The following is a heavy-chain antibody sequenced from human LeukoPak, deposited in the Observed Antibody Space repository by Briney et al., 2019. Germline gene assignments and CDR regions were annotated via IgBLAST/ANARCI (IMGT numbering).Heavy chain of an antibody. CDR1: GFIFNNYA. CDR2: ISWNSGSI. D-gene: IGHD6-19*01. Sequence: GGSLRLSCAGSGFIFNNYAMHWVRQPPGKGLEWVSDISWNSGSIDYADSVKGRFTISRDNAKNSLYLQMNSLRVEDTAFYYCAKDNRRHYTSGPNPDSLHWGQGALVTVSS. J-gene: IGHJ4*02. CDR3: AKDNRRHYTSGPNPDSLH. V-gene: IGHV3-9*01.